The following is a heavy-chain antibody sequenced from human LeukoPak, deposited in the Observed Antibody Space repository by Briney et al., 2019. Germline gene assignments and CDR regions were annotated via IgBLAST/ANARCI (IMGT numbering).Heavy chain of an antibody. D-gene: IGHD5-18*01. J-gene: IGHJ4*02. CDR3: ARALGRAYSYGYDY. CDR1: GFTFRSYS. CDR2: ISSSSSTV. V-gene: IGHV3-48*01. Sequence: GGSLRLSCAASGFTFRSYSMNWVRQAPGKGLEWVSYISSSSSTVSYADSVKGRFTISRDNAKNSVYLQMNSLRGEDTAVYYCARALGRAYSYGYDYWGQGTLVTVSS.